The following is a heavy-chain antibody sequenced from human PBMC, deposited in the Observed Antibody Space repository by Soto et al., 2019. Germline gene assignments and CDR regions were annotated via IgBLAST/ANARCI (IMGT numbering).Heavy chain of an antibody. J-gene: IGHJ4*02. CDR3: ARGRGYSSGWSAHHFDY. V-gene: IGHV4-34*01. CDR1: GGSFSGYY. Sequence: QVQLQQWGAGLLKPSETLSLTCAVYGGSFSGYYWSWIRQPPGKGLEWIGEINHSGSTNYNPSLKRRVTISVDTSKNQFSLKLSSVTAADTAVYYCARGRGYSSGWSAHHFDYWGQGTLVTVSS. D-gene: IGHD6-19*01. CDR2: INHSGST.